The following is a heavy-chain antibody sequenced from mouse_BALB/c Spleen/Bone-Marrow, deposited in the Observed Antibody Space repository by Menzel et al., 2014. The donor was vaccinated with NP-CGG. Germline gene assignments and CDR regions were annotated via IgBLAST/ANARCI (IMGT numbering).Heavy chain of an antibody. V-gene: IGHV1-9*01. CDR2: ILPGSGTT. D-gene: IGHD2-4*01. CDR3: ARLITTGGFAY. J-gene: IGHJ3*01. Sequence: VQLQQSGAELMKPGASVKISCKATGSTFSTYWIDWVQQGPGHGLEWIGEILPGSGTTNYNEKFKGKATFTADTSSNTAYMQLSSLTSEDSAVYYCARLITTGGFAYWGQGTLVTVSA. CDR1: GSTFSTYW.